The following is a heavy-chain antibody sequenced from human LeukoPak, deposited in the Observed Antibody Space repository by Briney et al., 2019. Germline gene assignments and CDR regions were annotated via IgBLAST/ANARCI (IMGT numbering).Heavy chain of an antibody. CDR3: ARDIDDKGFDI. CDR2: INPNSGGT. D-gene: IGHD3-22*01. CDR1: GGTFSSYA. Sequence: GASVKVSCKASGGTFSSYAISWVRQAPGQGLEWMGWINPNSGGTNYAQKFQGRVTMTRDTSISTAYMELSRLRSDDTAVYYCARDIDDKGFDIWGQGTMVTVSS. V-gene: IGHV1-2*02. J-gene: IGHJ3*02.